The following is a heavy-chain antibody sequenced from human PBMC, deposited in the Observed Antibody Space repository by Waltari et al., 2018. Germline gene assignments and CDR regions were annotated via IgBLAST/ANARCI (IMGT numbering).Heavy chain of an antibody. J-gene: IGHJ4*02. Sequence: QVQLVESGGGVVQPGGSLRLSCAASGFTFSSYGLHWVRQAPGKGLEWVAFIRYDGSNKYYADSVKGRFTSSRDNSKNTLYLQMNSLRAEDTAVYYCAKDEVATDDYWGQGTLVTVSS. CDR2: IRYDGSNK. V-gene: IGHV3-30*02. D-gene: IGHD5-12*01. CDR3: AKDEVATDDY. CDR1: GFTFSSYG.